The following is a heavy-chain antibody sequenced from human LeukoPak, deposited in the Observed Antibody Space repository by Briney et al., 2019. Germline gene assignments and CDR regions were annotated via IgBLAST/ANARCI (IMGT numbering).Heavy chain of an antibody. CDR1: GGSMNRYY. Sequence: PSETLSLTCTVSGGSMNRYYWSWIRQSPGKGLEWIGYIYSSGSTNYNPSLKSRATTSVDTSKNQFSLRLTSVTAADTAVYYCARHPAADGLNWFDPWGQGTLVTVSS. J-gene: IGHJ5*02. CDR2: IYSSGST. CDR3: ARHPAADGLNWFDP. D-gene: IGHD6-13*01. V-gene: IGHV4-59*08.